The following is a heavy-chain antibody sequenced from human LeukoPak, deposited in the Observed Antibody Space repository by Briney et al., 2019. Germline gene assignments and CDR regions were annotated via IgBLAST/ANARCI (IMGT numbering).Heavy chain of an antibody. CDR2: IYYRVTS. V-gene: IGHV4-59*01. CDR3: AREGVEGVDY. CDR1: GDSISTYY. J-gene: IGHJ4*02. Sequence: PSETLSLTCTVSGDSISTYYWSWIRQPPGKGLEWIGYIYYRVTSDYNPSLKSRVTMSVDMSTRQISLKLSSVTAADTAVYYCAREGVEGVDYWGQGTLVTVSS. D-gene: IGHD5-24*01.